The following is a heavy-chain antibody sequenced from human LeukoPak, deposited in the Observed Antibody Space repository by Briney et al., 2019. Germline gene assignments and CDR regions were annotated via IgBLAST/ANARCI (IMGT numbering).Heavy chain of an antibody. J-gene: IGHJ5*02. CDR2: IYYSGST. CDR3: AREMYGGYLKNWSDP. Sequence: PSETLSLTCTVSGGSISSYYWSWIRQPPGKGLEWIGYIYYSGSTNYNPSLKSRVTISVDTSKNQFSLKLSSVTAADTAVYYCAREMYGGYLKNWSDPWGQGTLVTVSS. D-gene: IGHD5-12*01. V-gene: IGHV4-59*01. CDR1: GGSISSYY.